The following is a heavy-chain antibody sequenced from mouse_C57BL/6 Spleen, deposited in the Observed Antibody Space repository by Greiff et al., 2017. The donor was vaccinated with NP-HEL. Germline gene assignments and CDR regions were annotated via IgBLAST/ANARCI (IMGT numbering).Heavy chain of an antibody. Sequence: EVKLMESGGGLVKPGGSLKLSCAASGFTFSDYGMHWVRQAPEKGLEWVAYISSGSSTIYYADTVKGRFTISRDNAKNTLFLQMTSLRSEDTAMYYCARSGHYCGYYFDYWGQGTTLTVSS. V-gene: IGHV5-17*01. CDR3: ARSGHYCGYYFDY. J-gene: IGHJ2*01. CDR1: GFTFSDYG. CDR2: ISSGSSTI. D-gene: IGHD1-2*01.